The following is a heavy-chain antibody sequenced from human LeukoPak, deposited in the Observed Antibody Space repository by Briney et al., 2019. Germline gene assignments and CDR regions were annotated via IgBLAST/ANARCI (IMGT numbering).Heavy chain of an antibody. Sequence: SETLSLTCAVSGYSISSGYYWGWIRQPPGKGLEWIGSIYHSGSTYYNPSLKSRVTISVDTSKNQFSLKLSSVTAADTAVYYCARPYDRYLVDPWGQGTLVTVSS. J-gene: IGHJ5*02. CDR2: IYHSGST. CDR1: GYSISSGYY. D-gene: IGHD3-3*01. CDR3: ARPYDRYLVDP. V-gene: IGHV4-38-2*01.